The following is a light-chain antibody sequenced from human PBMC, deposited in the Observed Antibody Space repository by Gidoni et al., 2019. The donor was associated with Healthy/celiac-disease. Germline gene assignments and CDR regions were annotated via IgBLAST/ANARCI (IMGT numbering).Light chain of an antibody. J-gene: IGKJ5*01. Sequence: EIVLTQSPSTLSLSPVERATLSCMASQSVSSYFAWYQQKPGQAPRLLIYDASNRATGIPARLSGSGSGTDFTLTISSLEPEDFAVYYCQQRRNWPTFGQGTRLEIK. CDR1: QSVSSY. V-gene: IGKV3-11*01. CDR3: QQRRNWPT. CDR2: DAS.